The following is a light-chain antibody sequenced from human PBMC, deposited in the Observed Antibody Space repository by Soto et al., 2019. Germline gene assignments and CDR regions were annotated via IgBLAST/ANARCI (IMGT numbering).Light chain of an antibody. CDR1: QTINSW. V-gene: IGKV1-5*01. Sequence: DIQMTQSPSTLSASVGDRVTITCRASQTINSWLAWYQQKPGKAPKVLIFDASSLKTGVPSRFSGSGSGTEFTLTISNLQPDDFATYYCQQSYNSAWTFGQGTKVDIK. J-gene: IGKJ1*01. CDR2: DAS. CDR3: QQSYNSAWT.